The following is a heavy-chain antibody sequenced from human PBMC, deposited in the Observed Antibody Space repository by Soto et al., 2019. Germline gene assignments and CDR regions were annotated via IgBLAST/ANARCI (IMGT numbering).Heavy chain of an antibody. CDR3: AGGRDGGAAN. D-gene: IGHD4-17*01. CDR2: INPSGTT. J-gene: IGHJ4*02. Sequence: QVQLQQWGARLLKPSETLSLTCAVYGGSFSGYYWSWIRQPPGKGLEWIGEINPSGTTNYTPSLKSRVTMSGDTPKNQFSLKMTSVTAADTAVYYCAGGRDGGAANWGQGTLVTVSS. CDR1: GGSFSGYY. V-gene: IGHV4-34*01.